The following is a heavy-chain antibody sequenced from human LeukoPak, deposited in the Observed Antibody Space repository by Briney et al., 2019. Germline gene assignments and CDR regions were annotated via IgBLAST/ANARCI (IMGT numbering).Heavy chain of an antibody. CDR3: ARHNNYHDSSGYYYGDF. CDR1: GYSFTNYW. CDR2: IYPDDSDT. V-gene: IGHV5-51*01. Sequence: GESLKISCKGSGYSFTNYWIGWVRQMPGKGLEWMGIIYPDDSDTRYSPSFQGQVTISADKPISTAYLQWSSLKASDTAMYYCARHNNYHDSSGYYYGDFWGQGTLVTVSS. D-gene: IGHD3-22*01. J-gene: IGHJ4*02.